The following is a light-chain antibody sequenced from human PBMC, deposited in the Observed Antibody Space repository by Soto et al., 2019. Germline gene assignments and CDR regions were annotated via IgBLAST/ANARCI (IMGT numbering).Light chain of an antibody. CDR2: LGS. CDR3: MQPLQTPPLT. Sequence: DIVMTQSPLSLPVTPGEPASISCRSSQSLLHSNGYNYLDWYLQKPGQSPQLLIYLGSNRASGVPDRISGSGSGTDFTLKISRVEAEDVGVYYCMQPLQTPPLTFGGGAKVEIE. V-gene: IGKV2-28*01. J-gene: IGKJ4*01. CDR1: QSLLHSNGYNY.